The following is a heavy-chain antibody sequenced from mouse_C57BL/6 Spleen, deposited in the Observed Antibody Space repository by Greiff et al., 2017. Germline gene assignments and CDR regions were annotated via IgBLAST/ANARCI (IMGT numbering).Heavy chain of an antibody. CDR2: INPNYGTT. CDR3: ARGYDYGSSLDAMDY. D-gene: IGHD1-1*01. J-gene: IGHJ4*01. V-gene: IGHV1-39*01. CDR1: GYSFTDYN. Sequence: VQLQQSGPELVKPGASVKISCKASGYSFTDYNMNWVKQSNGTSLEWIGVINPNYGTTSYNQKFKGKATLTVDQSSSTAYMQLNSLTSEDSAVYYCARGYDYGSSLDAMDYWGQGTSVTVSS.